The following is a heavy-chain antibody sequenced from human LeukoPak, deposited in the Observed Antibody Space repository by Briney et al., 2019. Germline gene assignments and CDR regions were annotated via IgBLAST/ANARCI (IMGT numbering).Heavy chain of an antibody. J-gene: IGHJ3*02. CDR3: AKPSITMIVVRSAFDI. CDR1: GFSFDSYA. CDR2: ISGSGGST. V-gene: IGHV3-23*01. D-gene: IGHD3-22*01. Sequence: GGSLRLSCAASGFSFDSYAMSWVRQAPGKGLEWVSSISGSGGSTYSADSVKGRFTISRDNSKNTLYLQMNSLRAEDTAVYYCAKPSITMIVVRSAFDIWGQGTMVTVSS.